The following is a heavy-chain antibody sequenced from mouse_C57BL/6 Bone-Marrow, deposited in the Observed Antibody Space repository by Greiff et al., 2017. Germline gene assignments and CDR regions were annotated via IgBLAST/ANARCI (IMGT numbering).Heavy chain of an antibody. D-gene: IGHD2-1*01. J-gene: IGHJ1*03. V-gene: IGHV15-2*01. Sequence: VQLQESGSELRSPGSSVKLSCKDFDSEVFPIAYMSWVRQKPGHGFEWIGGILPSIGRTIYGEKFEDKATLDADTLSNTAYLELNSLTSEDSAIYYWARRGYGNYGFFHGYFDVWGTGTTVTVSA. CDR3: ARRGYGNYGFFHGYFDV. CDR1: DSEVFPIAY. CDR2: ILPSIGRT.